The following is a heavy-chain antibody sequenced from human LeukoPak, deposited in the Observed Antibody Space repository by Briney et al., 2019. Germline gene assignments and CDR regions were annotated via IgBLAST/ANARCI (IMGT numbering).Heavy chain of an antibody. CDR1: GFIFSSYA. J-gene: IGHJ4*02. CDR3: ARDRLITYYYDSSGYYPGY. Sequence: PGGSLRLSCAASGFIFSSYAMHWVRQAPGKGLEWVAVISYDGSNKYYADSVKGRFTISRDNSKNTLYLQMNSLGAEDTAVYYCARDRLITYYYDSSGYYPGYWGQGTLVTVSS. D-gene: IGHD3-22*01. V-gene: IGHV3-30*04. CDR2: ISYDGSNK.